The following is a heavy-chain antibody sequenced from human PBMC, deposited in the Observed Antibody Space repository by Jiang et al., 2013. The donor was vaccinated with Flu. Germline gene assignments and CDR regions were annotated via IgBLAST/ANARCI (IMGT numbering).Heavy chain of an antibody. CDR3: ARNSFXQYTLYFDC. V-gene: IGHV6-1*01. J-gene: IGHJ4*02. CDR2: TYYRSKWYN. Sequence: SQTLSLTCAISGDSVSSKSVAWNWIRQSPSRGLEWLGRTYYRSKWYNDYAVSVKSRITINPDTSKNQFSLQLNSVTPEDTAVYYCARNSFXQYTLYFDCWGQGTLVTVSS. CDR1: GDSVSSKSVA. D-gene: IGHD2-2*02.